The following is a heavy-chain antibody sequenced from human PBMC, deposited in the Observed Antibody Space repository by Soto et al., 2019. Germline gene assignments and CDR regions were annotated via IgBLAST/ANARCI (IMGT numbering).Heavy chain of an antibody. CDR2: INHSGST. D-gene: IGHD3-22*01. Sequence: QVQLQQWGAGLLKPSEILSLTCAVYGGSFSGYYWSWIRQPPGKGLEWIGEINHSGSTNYNPSLKSRVTISVDTSKNQFSLKLSSVTAADTAVYYCARVEVCYDSSGYYSSDTFDIWGQGTMVTVSS. CDR3: ARVEVCYDSSGYYSSDTFDI. V-gene: IGHV4-34*01. CDR1: GGSFSGYY. J-gene: IGHJ3*02.